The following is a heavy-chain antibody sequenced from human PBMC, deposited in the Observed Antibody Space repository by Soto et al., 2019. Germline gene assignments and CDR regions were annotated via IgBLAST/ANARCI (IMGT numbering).Heavy chain of an antibody. J-gene: IGHJ6*02. V-gene: IGHV4-59*01. D-gene: IGHD2-2*01. CDR1: GGNISSYY. Sequence: SETLSLTCTVSGGNISSYYWSWIRQPPGKGLEWIGYIYYSGSTNYNPSLKSRVTISVDTSKNQFSLKLSSVTAADTAVYYCAREVVVPAAMQGYYYYYGMDVWGQGTTVTVSS. CDR3: AREVVVPAAMQGYYYYYGMDV. CDR2: IYYSGST.